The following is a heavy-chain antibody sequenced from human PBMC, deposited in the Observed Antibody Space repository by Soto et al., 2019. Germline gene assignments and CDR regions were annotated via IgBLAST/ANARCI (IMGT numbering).Heavy chain of an antibody. V-gene: IGHV3-30*03. CDR3: AREDFSSGYAGTFHH. CDR1: GFTFSNYV. CDR2: ISHDERDK. D-gene: IGHD3-22*01. Sequence: GGSLRLSCAASGFTFSNYVMHWVRQAPGKGLEWVALISHDERDKQYIDSVKDRFTISRDNSKNTLDLQMDSLKIEDTAMYYCAREDFSSGYAGTFHHWGQGTLVTSPQ. J-gene: IGHJ1*01.